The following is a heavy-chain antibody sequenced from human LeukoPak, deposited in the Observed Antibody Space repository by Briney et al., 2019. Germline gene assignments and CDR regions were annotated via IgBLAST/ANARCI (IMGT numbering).Heavy chain of an antibody. Sequence: SETLSLTCTVSGGSISGHYWSWIRQPPGKGLEWIGYIYTSGSTNYNPSLRSRVTISVDTSKNQFSLKLSSVTAADTAVYYCARHPYQLLSSWFDPWGQGTLVTVSS. J-gene: IGHJ5*02. D-gene: IGHD2-2*01. CDR1: GGSISGHY. CDR3: ARHPYQLLSSWFDP. V-gene: IGHV4-4*09. CDR2: IYTSGST.